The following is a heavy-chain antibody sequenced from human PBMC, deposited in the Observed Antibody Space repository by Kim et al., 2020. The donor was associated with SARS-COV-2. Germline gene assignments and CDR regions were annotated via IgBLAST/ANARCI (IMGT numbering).Heavy chain of an antibody. CDR2: INPSGGST. Sequence: ASVKVSCKASGYTFTSYYMHWVRQAPGQGLEWMGIINPSGGSTSYAQKFQGRVTMTRDTSTSTAYMELSSLRSEDTAVYYCASGYCSGGSCYPFDYWGQGTLVTVSS. CDR3: ASGYCSGGSCYPFDY. D-gene: IGHD2-15*01. CDR1: GYTFTSYY. J-gene: IGHJ4*02. V-gene: IGHV1-46*01.